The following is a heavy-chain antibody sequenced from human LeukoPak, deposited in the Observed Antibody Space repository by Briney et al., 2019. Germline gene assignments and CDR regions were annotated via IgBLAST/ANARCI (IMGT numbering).Heavy chain of an antibody. CDR3: ARVDTAMVYGY. D-gene: IGHD5-18*01. Sequence: ASVKVSCTASGYTFTSYYMHWVRQAPGQGLEWMGIINPSGGSTSYAQKFQGRVTMTRDTSTSTVYMELSSLRSEDTAVYYCARVDTAMVYGYWGQGTLVTVSS. J-gene: IGHJ4*02. CDR2: INPSGGST. V-gene: IGHV1-46*01. CDR1: GYTFTSYY.